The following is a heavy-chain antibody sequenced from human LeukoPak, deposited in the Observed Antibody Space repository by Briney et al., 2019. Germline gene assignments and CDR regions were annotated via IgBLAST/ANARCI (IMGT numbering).Heavy chain of an antibody. CDR1: AGSISSYY. Sequence: SETLSFTCTVSAGSISSYYWTWIRQPPGKGLEWIGFIHDSGTANYNPSLKSRLTISLDTSKNQFSLKLSSVTAADTAVYYCARRGAAAPYFDYWGQGTLITVSS. D-gene: IGHD6-13*01. V-gene: IGHV4-59*08. J-gene: IGHJ4*02. CDR3: ARRGAAAPYFDY. CDR2: IHDSGTA.